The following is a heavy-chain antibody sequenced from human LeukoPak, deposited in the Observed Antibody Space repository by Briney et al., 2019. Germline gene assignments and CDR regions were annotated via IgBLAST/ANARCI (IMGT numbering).Heavy chain of an antibody. CDR2: ISWNSGSI. Sequence: GGSLRLSCAASGFTFDDYAMHWVRQAPGKGLEWVSSISWNSGSIGYADSVKGRFTISRDNAKNSLYLQMNSLRAEDTALYYCAKDMRTTGVGWFDPWGQGTLVTVSS. CDR3: AKDMRTTGVGWFDP. V-gene: IGHV3-9*01. J-gene: IGHJ5*02. D-gene: IGHD4-23*01. CDR1: GFTFDDYA.